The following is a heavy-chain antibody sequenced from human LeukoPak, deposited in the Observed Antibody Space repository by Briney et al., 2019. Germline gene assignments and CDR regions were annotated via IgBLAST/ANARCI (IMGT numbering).Heavy chain of an antibody. V-gene: IGHV1-18*01. CDR3: AREGDYGDYYQHYYYYGMDV. J-gene: IGHJ6*02. CDR2: ISAYNGNT. D-gene: IGHD4-17*01. Sequence: ASVKVSCKASGYTFTGYGISWVRQAPGQGLEWMGWISAYNGNTNYARKLQSRVTMTTDTSTSTAYMELRSLRSDDTAVYYCAREGDYGDYYQHYYYYGMDVWGQGTTVTVSS. CDR1: GYTFTGYG.